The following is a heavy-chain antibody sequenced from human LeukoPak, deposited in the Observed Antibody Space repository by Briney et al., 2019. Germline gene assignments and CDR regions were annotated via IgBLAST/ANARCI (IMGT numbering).Heavy chain of an antibody. D-gene: IGHD4-11*01. CDR2: IIPILGIA. CDR3: ARVLPATASLYYYYYYGMDV. Sequence: SVKVSCKASGGTFSSYTISWVRQAPGQGLEWMGRIIPILGIANYAQKFQGRVTITADKSTSTAYMELSSLRSEDTAVYYCARVLPATASLYYYYYYGMDVWGKGTTVTVSS. J-gene: IGHJ6*04. V-gene: IGHV1-69*02. CDR1: GGTFSSYT.